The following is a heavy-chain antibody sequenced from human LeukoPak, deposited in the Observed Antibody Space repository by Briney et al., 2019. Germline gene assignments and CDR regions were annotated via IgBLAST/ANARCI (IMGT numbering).Heavy chain of an antibody. D-gene: IGHD2-21*02. Sequence: GGSLRLSCAASGFTFSSYAMHWVRQAPGKGLEWVAVISYDGSNKYYADSVKGRFTISRDNSKNTLYLQMNSLRTADTAVYYCARDIVVVTAIGYFDYWGQGTLVTVSS. CDR2: ISYDGSNK. CDR1: GFTFSSYA. CDR3: ARDIVVVTAIGYFDY. V-gene: IGHV3-30-3*01. J-gene: IGHJ4*02.